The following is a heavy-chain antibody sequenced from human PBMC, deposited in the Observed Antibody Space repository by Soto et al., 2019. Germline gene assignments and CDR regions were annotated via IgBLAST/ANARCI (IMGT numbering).Heavy chain of an antibody. CDR1: GLTFSNFA. J-gene: IGHJ4*02. CDR3: VKDRGGSGRNYNFDY. D-gene: IGHD3-10*01. V-gene: IGHV3-64D*06. CDR2: ISNNGGTT. Sequence: GGSLRLSCSASGLTFSNFAVHWVRQAPEKGLEYISGISNNGGTTYYADSVKDRFTISRDNSKNTVFLQMSSLRPEDTAVYYCVKDRGGSGRNYNFDYWGQGSLVTVSS.